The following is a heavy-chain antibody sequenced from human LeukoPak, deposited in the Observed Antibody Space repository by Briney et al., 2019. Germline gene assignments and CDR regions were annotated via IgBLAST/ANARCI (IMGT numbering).Heavy chain of an antibody. D-gene: IGHD6-13*01. CDR2: IKQDGSEK. CDR3: ARDLGSSSWYSGY. J-gene: IGHJ4*02. Sequence: GGSLRLSCAASGFTLSSYWMSWVRQAPGKGLEWVANIKQDGSEKNNVDSVKGRFTISRDNAKNSLYLQMNSLRAEDTAVYYCARDLGSSSWYSGYWGQGALVTVSS. CDR1: GFTLSSYW. V-gene: IGHV3-7*01.